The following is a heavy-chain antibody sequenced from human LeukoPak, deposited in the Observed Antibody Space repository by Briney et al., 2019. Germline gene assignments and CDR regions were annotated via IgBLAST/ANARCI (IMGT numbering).Heavy chain of an antibody. D-gene: IGHD3-10*01. Sequence: GGSLRLSCAASGFTFSSYGMHWVRQAPGKGLEWVALIRYDGSNKYYADSVKGRFTISRDNSKNTLYLQMNSLRAEDTAVYYCAKDLRGSETAGIDYWGQGTLVTVSS. V-gene: IGHV3-30*02. CDR3: AKDLRGSETAGIDY. CDR2: IRYDGSNK. J-gene: IGHJ4*02. CDR1: GFTFSSYG.